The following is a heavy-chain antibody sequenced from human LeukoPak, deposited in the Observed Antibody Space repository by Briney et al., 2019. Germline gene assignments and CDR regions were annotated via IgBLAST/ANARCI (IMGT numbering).Heavy chain of an antibody. CDR1: GGTFSSYA. CDR3: ARDEPLPGIAVAGFVRASP. V-gene: IGHV1-69*13. D-gene: IGHD6-19*01. J-gene: IGHJ4*02. Sequence: SVKVSCKASGGTFSSYAISWVRQAPGHGLEWMGGIIPIFGTANYAQKFQGRVTITADESTSTAYMELSSLRSEDTAVYYCARDEPLPGIAVAGFVRASPWGQGTLVTVSS. CDR2: IIPIFGTA.